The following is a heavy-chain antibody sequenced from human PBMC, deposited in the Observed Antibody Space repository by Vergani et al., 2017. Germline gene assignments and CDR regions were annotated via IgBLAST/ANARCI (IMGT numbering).Heavy chain of an antibody. CDR1: GFTFSSYG. CDR2: IRYDGSNK. Sequence: VQRVETGGGVVQPGGSLRLSCAASGFTFSSYGMHWVRQAPGKGLEWVAFIRYDGSNKYYADSVKGRFTISRDNSKNTLYLQMNSLRAEDTAVYYCAKDQTMVRDYGMDVWGQGTTVTVSS. CDR3: AKDQTMVRDYGMDV. V-gene: IGHV3-30*02. D-gene: IGHD3-10*01. J-gene: IGHJ6*02.